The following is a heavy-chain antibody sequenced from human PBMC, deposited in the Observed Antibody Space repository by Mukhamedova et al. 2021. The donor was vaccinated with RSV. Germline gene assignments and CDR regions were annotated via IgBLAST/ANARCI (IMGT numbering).Heavy chain of an antibody. D-gene: IGHD1-26*01. CDR2: ISSSGSTI. J-gene: IGHJ4*02. V-gene: IGHV3-11*01. CDR3: ARERVGATTGFYFDY. Sequence: EGVSYISSSGSTIYYADSVKGRFTISRDNAKNSLYLQMNSLRAEDTAVYYCARERVGATTGFYFDYWGQGTLVIVSS.